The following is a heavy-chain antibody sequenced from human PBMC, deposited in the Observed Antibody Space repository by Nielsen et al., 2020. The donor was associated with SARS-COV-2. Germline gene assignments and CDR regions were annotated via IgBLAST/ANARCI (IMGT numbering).Heavy chain of an antibody. J-gene: IGHJ5*02. CDR2: INHSGST. CDR1: GGSFSGYY. Sequence: SETLSLTCAVYGGSFSGYYWSWIRQPPGKGLEWIGEINHSGSTNYNPSLKSRVTISVDTSKNQFSLKLSSVTAADTAVYYCARVPNYYDSSGPYRRNWFDPWGQGTLVTVSS. D-gene: IGHD3-22*01. V-gene: IGHV4-34*01. CDR3: ARVPNYYDSSGPYRRNWFDP.